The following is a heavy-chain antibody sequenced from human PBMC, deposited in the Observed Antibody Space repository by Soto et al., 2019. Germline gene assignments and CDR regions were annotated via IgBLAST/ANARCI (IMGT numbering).Heavy chain of an antibody. CDR1: GVTFSSYS. D-gene: IGHD6-13*01. CDR2: ISSGSSTI. V-gene: IGHV3-48*01. CDR3: AKSYSSSRGALDV. J-gene: IGHJ3*01. Sequence: PGGSMRLACASSGVTFSSYSMDGARQAPGKGLEWVSYISSGSSTIYYADSVKGRFTISRDNDQNSLYLQMNSLRAEDLAVYYCAKSYSSSRGALDVWGKGTMVTVSS.